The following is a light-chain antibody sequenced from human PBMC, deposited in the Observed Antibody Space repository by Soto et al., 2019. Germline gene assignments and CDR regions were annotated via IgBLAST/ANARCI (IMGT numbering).Light chain of an antibody. J-gene: IGKJ5*01. CDR3: HHYHNWPMT. CDR2: DSS. Sequence: IVMTQSPATLSVSPGQSATLYCRASESVSSHLAWYQQKPGQAPRLLIYDSSTRATGIPARFSGSESGTEFTLTISSLQSEDFEVYYCHHYHNWPMTFGQGTRLEIK. CDR1: ESVSSH. V-gene: IGKV3-15*01.